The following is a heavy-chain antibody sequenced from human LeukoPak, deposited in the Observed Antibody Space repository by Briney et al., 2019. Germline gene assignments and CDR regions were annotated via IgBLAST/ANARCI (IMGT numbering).Heavy chain of an antibody. CDR3: ARGGRYYTRWKYYFDY. CDR2: INPNSGGT. V-gene: IGHV1-2*04. CDR1: GYTFTGYY. D-gene: IGHD1-26*01. Sequence: ASVKVSCKASGYTFTGYYMHWVRQAPGQGLEWMGRINPNSGGTNYAQKFQGWVTMTTDTSISTAYMELSRLRSDDTAVYYCARGGRYYTRWKYYFDYWGQGTLVTVSS. J-gene: IGHJ4*02.